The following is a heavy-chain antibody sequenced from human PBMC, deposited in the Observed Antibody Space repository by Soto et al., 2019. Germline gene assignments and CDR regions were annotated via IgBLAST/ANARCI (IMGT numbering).Heavy chain of an antibody. CDR1: GYPFTSYG. V-gene: IGHV1-18*01. J-gene: IGHJ4*02. Sequence: QVQLVQSGAEVKKPGASVKVSCKASGYPFTSYGISWVRQAPGQGLGWMGWISAYNGNTNYAQKLKGRVTMTTDTSTSTAYMELRSLRSDDTAVYYCARVAPPRRHDYGDYTRFDYWGQGTLVTVSS. CDR2: ISAYNGNT. CDR3: ARVAPPRRHDYGDYTRFDY. D-gene: IGHD4-17*01.